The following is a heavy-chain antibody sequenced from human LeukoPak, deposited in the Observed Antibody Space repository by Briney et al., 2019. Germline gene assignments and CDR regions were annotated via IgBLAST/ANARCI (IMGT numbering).Heavy chain of an antibody. CDR2: IYTSGST. CDR1: GGSISSYY. V-gene: IGHV4-4*07. Sequence: PSETLSLTCTVSGGSISSYYWSWIRQPAGKGLEWIGRIYTSGSTNYNPSLKSRVTMSVDTSKNQFSLKLSSVTAADTAVYYCARVAAAADTVSGMDVWGQGTTVTVSS. J-gene: IGHJ6*02. D-gene: IGHD6-13*01. CDR3: ARVAAAADTVSGMDV.